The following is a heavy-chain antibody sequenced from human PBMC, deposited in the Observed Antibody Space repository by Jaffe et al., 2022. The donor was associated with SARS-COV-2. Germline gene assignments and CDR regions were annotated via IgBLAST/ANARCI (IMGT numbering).Heavy chain of an antibody. CDR3: AKVMVRGGEQSYGFFDN. V-gene: IGHV3-23*01. D-gene: IGHD3-10*01. J-gene: IGHJ4*02. Sequence: EVQLLESGGNLIQPGGSLRLSCEASGLTSGSYAMTWVRQAPGKGLEWISSISGGGYNTYYADSVKGRFTISRDNSKNTLSLQMSNVRAEDTAVYYCAKVMVRGGEQSYGFFDNWGQGTLVIVSS. CDR1: GLTSGSYA. CDR2: ISGGGYNT.